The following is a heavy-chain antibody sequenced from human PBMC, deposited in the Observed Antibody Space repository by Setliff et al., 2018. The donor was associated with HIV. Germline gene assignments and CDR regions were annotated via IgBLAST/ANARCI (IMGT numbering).Heavy chain of an antibody. CDR2: IIPLFGTR. J-gene: IGHJ4*02. Sequence: VKVSCKASGGTLNDYAVTWVRQAPGQGLDVVGEIIPLFGTRNYVQRFQGRIAITTDESTATAYMDLSGLTSEDTAMYYCAFSIYRSGSYSFIFDYWGQGTLVTSPQ. CDR3: AFSIYRSGSYSFIFDY. D-gene: IGHD3-10*01. V-gene: IGHV1-69*05. CDR1: GGTLNDYA.